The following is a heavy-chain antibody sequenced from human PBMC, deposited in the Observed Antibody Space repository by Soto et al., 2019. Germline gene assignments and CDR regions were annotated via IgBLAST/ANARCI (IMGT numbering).Heavy chain of an antibody. CDR3: VRVGVGIGNHFDP. V-gene: IGHV4-59*12. J-gene: IGHJ5*02. D-gene: IGHD1-26*01. CDR2: IHYSGRT. Sequence: QVQLQESGPGLVKPSETLSLTCSVSNGSISGFYWTWIRQPPGKILEWIGYIHYSGRTDYNPSLTSRATMSVDTSKNQFSLNLKAITAADTAVYYCVRVGVGIGNHFDPLGRGTLVNVSS. CDR1: NGSISGFY.